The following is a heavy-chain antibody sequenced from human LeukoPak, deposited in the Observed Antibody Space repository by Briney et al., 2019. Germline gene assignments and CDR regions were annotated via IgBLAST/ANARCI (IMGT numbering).Heavy chain of an antibody. J-gene: IGHJ4*02. CDR3: TRDFAFQQFDY. CDR1: GIRFCNSL. V-gene: IGHV3-7*01. D-gene: IGHD1/OR15-1a*01. CDR2: INQDESTK. Sequence: GGPLSLSFAAPGIRFCNSLMTWVRPAPGKGPEWLANINQDESTKNYVDSVKGRFTISRDNAKNSLYLQMNSLRAEDTAVYYCTRDFAFQQFDYWGQGTLVTVSS.